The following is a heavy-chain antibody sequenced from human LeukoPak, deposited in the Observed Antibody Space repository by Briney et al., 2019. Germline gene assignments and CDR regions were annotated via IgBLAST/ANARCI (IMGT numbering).Heavy chain of an antibody. CDR1: GGSFSGYY. J-gene: IGHJ6*03. V-gene: IGHV4-34*01. Sequence: SETLSLTCAVYGGSFSGYYWSWIRQPPGKGLEWIGEINHSGSTNYNRSLESRVTISVDTSKNQFSLKLSSVTAADTAVYYCARASRGTFGYMDVWGKGTTVTVSS. CDR3: ARASRGTFGYMDV. D-gene: IGHD2-2*01. CDR2: INHSGST.